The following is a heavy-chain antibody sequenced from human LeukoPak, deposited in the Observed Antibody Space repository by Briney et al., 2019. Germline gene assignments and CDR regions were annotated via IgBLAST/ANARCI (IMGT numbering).Heavy chain of an antibody. D-gene: IGHD3-9*01. CDR2: IYISGST. CDR1: GGSISSYY. V-gene: IGHV4-4*07. Sequence: SETLSLTCTVSGGSISSYYWSWIRQPTGKGLEWIGRIYISGSTYYKLSLKNRVTISIDTSKNKFSLKLTSVTAADTAVYYCARRSATFYDVLTGYHDAFDFWGQGTMVTVSS. CDR3: ARRSATFYDVLTGYHDAFDF. J-gene: IGHJ3*01.